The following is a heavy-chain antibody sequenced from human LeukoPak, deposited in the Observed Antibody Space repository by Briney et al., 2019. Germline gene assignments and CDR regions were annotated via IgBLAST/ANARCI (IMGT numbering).Heavy chain of an antibody. J-gene: IGHJ6*03. CDR1: GGTFSSYA. CDR3: ARVRAPYCSSTSSYRRNYYMDV. Sequence: SVKVSCKASGGTFSSYAISWVRQAPGQGLEWMGGIIPIFGTANYAQRFQGRVTITTDESTSTAYMELSSLRSEDTAVYYCARVRAPYCSSTSSYRRNYYMDVWGKGTTVTVSS. D-gene: IGHD2-2*01. V-gene: IGHV1-69*05. CDR2: IIPIFGTA.